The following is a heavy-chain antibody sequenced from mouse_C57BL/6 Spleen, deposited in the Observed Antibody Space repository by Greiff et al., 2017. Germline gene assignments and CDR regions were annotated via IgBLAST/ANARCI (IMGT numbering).Heavy chain of an antibody. J-gene: IGHJ3*01. V-gene: IGHV1-85*01. CDR2: IYPRDGST. CDR3: APYYYGSLAY. CDR1: GYTFTSYD. D-gene: IGHD1-1*01. Sequence: VKLVESGPELVKPGASVKLSCKASGYTFTSYDINWVKQRPGQGLEWIGWIYPRDGSTKYNEKFKGKATLTVDTSSSTAYMELHSLTSEDSAVYFCAPYYYGSLAYWGQGTLVTVSA.